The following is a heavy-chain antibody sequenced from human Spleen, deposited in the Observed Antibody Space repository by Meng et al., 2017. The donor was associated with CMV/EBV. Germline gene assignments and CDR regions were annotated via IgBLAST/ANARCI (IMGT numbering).Heavy chain of an antibody. CDR3: ARGEGSSWSSDHYFDY. CDR2: IYYSGST. V-gene: IGHV4-59*01. J-gene: IGHJ4*02. Sequence: ESLKISCTVSGGSISSYYWSWIRQPPGKGLEWIGYIYYSGSTNYNPSLKSRVTISVDTSKNQFSLKLSSVTAAGTTVYYCARGEGSSWSSDHYFDYWGQGTLVTVSS. CDR1: GGSISSYY. D-gene: IGHD6-13*01.